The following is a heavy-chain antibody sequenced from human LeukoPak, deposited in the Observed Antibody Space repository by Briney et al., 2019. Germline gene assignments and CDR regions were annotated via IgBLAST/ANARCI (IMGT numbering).Heavy chain of an antibody. V-gene: IGHV1-2*02. CDR2: ISPNSGGT. Sequence: GASVKVSCKASGYTFTGNYMHWVRQAPGQGLEWMGWISPNSGGTYYEKKFQGRVTMTRDTSISTAYMELSRLTSDDTAVYYCARDFSQSGNYVYYWGQGTLVTVSS. J-gene: IGHJ4*02. CDR3: ARDFSQSGNYVYY. CDR1: GYTFTGNY. D-gene: IGHD3-3*01.